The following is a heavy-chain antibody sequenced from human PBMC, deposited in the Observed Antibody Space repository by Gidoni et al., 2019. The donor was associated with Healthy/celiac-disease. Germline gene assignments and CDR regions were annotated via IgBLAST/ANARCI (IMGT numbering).Heavy chain of an antibody. V-gene: IGHV4-34*01. CDR1: RGSFSGYY. CDR3: ARARHYYGSGSFHYYGMDV. D-gene: IGHD3-10*01. J-gene: IGHJ6*02. CDR2: INHSGST. Sequence: VQLQQRCSVLLSPSDTLSLTCAVYRGSFSGYYWSWLRQPPAKGLELIAEINHSGSTNYNPSLKRRVTISVDKAKNQFSLKLSSVTAANTDVYNCARARHYYGSGSFHYYGMDVWGQGTTVTVSS.